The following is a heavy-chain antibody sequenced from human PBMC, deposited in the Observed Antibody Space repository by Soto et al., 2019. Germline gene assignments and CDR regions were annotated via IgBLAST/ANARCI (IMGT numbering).Heavy chain of an antibody. D-gene: IGHD6-13*01. CDR1: GFTFSSYS. CDR2: ISSSSSTI. J-gene: IGHJ5*02. CDR3: ARHPERIAEIGGFDP. Sequence: EVQLVESGGGLVQPGGSLRLSCAASGFTFSSYSMNWVRQAPGKGLEWVSYISSSSSTIYYADSVKGRFTISRDNAKNSLYLQMNSLRAEDTAVYYGARHPERIAEIGGFDPWGQGTGVIVSS. V-gene: IGHV3-48*01.